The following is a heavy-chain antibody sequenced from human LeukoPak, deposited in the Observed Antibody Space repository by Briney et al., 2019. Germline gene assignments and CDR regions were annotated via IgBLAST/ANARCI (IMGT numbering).Heavy chain of an antibody. Sequence: SETLSLTCTVSGGSISSSSYYWGWIRQPPGKGLEWIGSIYYSGSTYYNPSLKSRVTISVDTSKNQFSLRLSTVTAADTAVYYCARWGTYASTSNWFDPWGQGTLVTVSS. J-gene: IGHJ5*02. CDR3: ARWGTYASTSNWFDP. CDR2: IYYSGST. CDR1: GGSISSSSYY. V-gene: IGHV4-39*07. D-gene: IGHD2-2*01.